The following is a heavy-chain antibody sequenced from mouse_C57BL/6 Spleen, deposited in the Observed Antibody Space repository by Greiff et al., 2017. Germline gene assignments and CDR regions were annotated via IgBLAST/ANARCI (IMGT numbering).Heavy chain of an antibody. V-gene: IGHV14-1*01. D-gene: IGHD2-2*01. CDR1: GFNIKDYY. J-gene: IGHJ3*01. Sequence: VQLQQSGAELVRPGASVKLSCTASGFNIKDYYMHWVKQRPEQGLEWIGRFDPEDGDTEYAPKFQGKATMTADTSSNTAYLQLSSLTSEDTAVYYCTTIYYGYEGWFAYWGQGTLVTVSA. CDR3: TTIYYGYEGWFAY. CDR2: FDPEDGDT.